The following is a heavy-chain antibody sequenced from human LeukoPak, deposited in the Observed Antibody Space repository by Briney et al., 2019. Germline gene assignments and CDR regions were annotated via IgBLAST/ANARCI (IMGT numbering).Heavy chain of an antibody. Sequence: SETLSLTFTVSGGSISSYYWSWVRQPAGKGLEWIGRIYTSGSTNYNPSLKSRVTMSVDTSKNQFSLKLSSVTAADTAVYYCARGRDYYDSSGYGSGAFDIWGQGTMVTVSS. D-gene: IGHD3-22*01. CDR1: GGSISSYY. CDR2: IYTSGST. J-gene: IGHJ3*02. CDR3: ARGRDYYDSSGYGSGAFDI. V-gene: IGHV4-4*07.